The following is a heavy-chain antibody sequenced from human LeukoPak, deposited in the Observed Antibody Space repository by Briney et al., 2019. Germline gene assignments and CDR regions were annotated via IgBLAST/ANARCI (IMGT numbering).Heavy chain of an antibody. CDR3: AKTNDYDDYYFDY. D-gene: IGHD4-17*01. V-gene: IGHV3-23*01. CDR1: GFTFSSYA. J-gene: IGHJ4*02. CDR2: ISGSGGST. Sequence: SGGSLRLSCAASGFTFSSYAMSWVRQAPGKGLEWVSAISGSGGSTYYADSVKGRFTISRDNSKNTLYLQMNSLRAEDTAVYYCAKTNDYDDYYFDYWGQGTLVTVSS.